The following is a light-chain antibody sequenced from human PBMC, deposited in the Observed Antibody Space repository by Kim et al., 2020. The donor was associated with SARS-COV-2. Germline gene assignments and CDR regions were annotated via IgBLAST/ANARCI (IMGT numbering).Light chain of an antibody. CDR3: QSYDSNHHAV. CDR2: EDD. V-gene: IGLV6-57*02. J-gene: IGLJ2*01. Sequence: NFMLTQPHSVSQSPGKTVTISCTGSGGSIASNYVQWCQQRPGSAPTTVIYEDDRRPSGVPDRFSGSIDSSSNSASLTISGLKTEDEADYYCQSYDSNHHAVFGGGTQLTVL. CDR1: GGSIASNY.